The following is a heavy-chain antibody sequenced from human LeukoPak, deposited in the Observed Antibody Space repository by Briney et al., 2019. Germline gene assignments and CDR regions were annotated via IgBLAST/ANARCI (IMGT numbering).Heavy chain of an antibody. CDR1: GFTFSSYG. CDR2: ISYDGSNK. CDR3: AKSWYFDY. V-gene: IGHV3-30*18. Sequence: GRSLRLSCAASGFTFSSYGMHWVRQAPGKGLEWVAVISYDGSNKYYADSVKGRFTISRDNSKNTLYLQMNSLRAEDTAVYYCAKSWYFDYWGQGTLVTVSS. J-gene: IGHJ4*02.